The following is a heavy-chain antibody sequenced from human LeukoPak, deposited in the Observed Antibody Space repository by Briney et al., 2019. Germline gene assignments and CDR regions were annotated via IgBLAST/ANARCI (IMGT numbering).Heavy chain of an antibody. V-gene: IGHV5-51*01. CDR3: ATGGDSSTSCYRCFNY. CDR2: IYHDHSDP. CDR1: GYSFTNYW. D-gene: IGHD2-2*01. J-gene: IGHJ4*02. Sequence: GESLKISCEGSGYSFTNYWIGWVRQMPGKGLEWMGVIYHDHSDPRYSPSFQGQVTISADKSIGPAYLQWSSLKASDTAMYYCATGGDSSTSCYRCFNYWGQGTLVTVSP.